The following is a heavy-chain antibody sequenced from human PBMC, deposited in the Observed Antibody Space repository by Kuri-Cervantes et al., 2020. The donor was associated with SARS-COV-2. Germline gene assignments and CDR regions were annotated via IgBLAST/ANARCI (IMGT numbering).Heavy chain of an antibody. CDR3: AKDEFSSSWFRGALDL. CDR1: GFTFSSYG. J-gene: IGHJ3*01. V-gene: IGHV3-30*02. D-gene: IGHD6-13*01. Sequence: GESLKISCAASGFTFSSYGMHWVRQAPGKGLEWLTFIQYDGSNIYYMDSVKGRFTVSRDNSNNTLNLQMDSLRVEDTAVYYCAKDEFSSSWFRGALDLWGHGTVVTVSS. CDR2: IQYDGSNI.